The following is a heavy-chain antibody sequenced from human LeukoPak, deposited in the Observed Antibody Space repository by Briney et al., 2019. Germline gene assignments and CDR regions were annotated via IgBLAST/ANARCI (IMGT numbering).Heavy chain of an antibody. CDR3: ARHGGSWTFDY. J-gene: IGHJ4*02. CDR2: INHSAST. CDR1: GGSFSGYY. Sequence: PSQTRSLTCAVYGGSFSGYYWSWVRQPPGKGREWIGEINHSASTTYNPSFTSRVTMSVHTSKHQFSLKLSSVTAADTAVYFCARHGGSWTFDYWGQGTLVTVSS. V-gene: IGHV4-34*01. D-gene: IGHD6-13*01.